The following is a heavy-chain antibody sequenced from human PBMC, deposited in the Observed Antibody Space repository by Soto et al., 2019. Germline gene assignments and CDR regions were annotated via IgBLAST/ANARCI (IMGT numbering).Heavy chain of an antibody. D-gene: IGHD3-10*01. J-gene: IGHJ5*02. V-gene: IGHV4-31*03. CDR2: IYYSGST. CDR1: GGSISSGGYY. Sequence: QVQLQESGPGLVKPSQTLSLTCTVSGGSISSGGYYWSWIRQHPGKGLEWIGYIYYSGSTYYSPSLKSRVTISVDTSKNHFSLKLSSVTAADTAVYYCAREGVGGIWFDPWGQGTLVTVSS. CDR3: AREGVGGIWFDP.